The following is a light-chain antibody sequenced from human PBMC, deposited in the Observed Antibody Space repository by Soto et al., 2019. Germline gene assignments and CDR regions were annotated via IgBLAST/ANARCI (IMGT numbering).Light chain of an antibody. Sequence: EIVLTQSPATLSFSPGGRATLSCRASQSVSSYLAWYQQKPGQAPRLLIYGASNRATGIPDRFSGSGSGTDFTLIINRLEPEDVAIYYCQQYGGSPRITFGQGTRLEIK. CDR3: QQYGGSPRIT. V-gene: IGKV3-20*01. J-gene: IGKJ5*01. CDR1: QSVSSY. CDR2: GAS.